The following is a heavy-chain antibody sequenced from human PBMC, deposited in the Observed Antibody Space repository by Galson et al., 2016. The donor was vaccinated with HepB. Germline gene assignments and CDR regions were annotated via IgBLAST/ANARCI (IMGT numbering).Heavy chain of an antibody. J-gene: IGHJ3*02. V-gene: IGHV3-72*01. CDR1: GFTLTDYL. D-gene: IGHD1-1*01. CDR2: IRDKTRSYTT. CDR3: SRSPHGNVLDI. Sequence: SLRLSCAASGFTLTDYLLDWVRQAPGKGLEWIGRIRDKTRSYTTEYAASVKGRFTISRGDSENSVNLQMNSLKTEDTAVYYCSRSPHGNVLDIWGRGTTVTVSS.